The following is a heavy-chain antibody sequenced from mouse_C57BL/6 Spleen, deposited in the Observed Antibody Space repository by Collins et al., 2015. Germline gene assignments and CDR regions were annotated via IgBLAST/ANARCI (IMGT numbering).Heavy chain of an antibody. V-gene: IGHV1-64*01. J-gene: IGHJ4*01. CDR2: IHPNSGST. CDR3: AGIDDYDDAMDY. CDR1: GYTFTSYW. D-gene: IGHD2-4*01. Sequence: QVQLQQPGAELVKPGASVKLSCKASGYTFTSYWMHWVKQRPGQGLEWIGMIHPNSGSTNYNEKFKSKATLTVDKSSSTAYMQLSSLTSEDSAVYYCAGIDDYDDAMDYWGQGTSVTVSS.